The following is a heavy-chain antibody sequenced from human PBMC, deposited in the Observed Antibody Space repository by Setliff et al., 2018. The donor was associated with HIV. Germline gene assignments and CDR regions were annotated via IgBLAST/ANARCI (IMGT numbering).Heavy chain of an antibody. J-gene: IGHJ3*01. CDR3: ARDVTLITHDALDL. CDR2: VYYSGTT. CDR1: GASISSHY. D-gene: IGHD3-10*01. V-gene: IGHV4-59*11. Sequence: KASETLSLTCSVSGASISSHYWSWIRQSPGKGLEWIGHVYYSGTTKYSPSLQSRVTMSVDTSKNQVSLRLRSLSAADTAVYYCARDVTLITHDALDLWGQGTMVTVSS.